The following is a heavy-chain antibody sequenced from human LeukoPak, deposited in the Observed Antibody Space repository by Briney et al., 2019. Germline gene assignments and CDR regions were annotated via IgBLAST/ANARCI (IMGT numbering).Heavy chain of an antibody. CDR3: ARGRFNYDSSGYSSFYY. D-gene: IGHD3-22*01. J-gene: IGHJ4*02. CDR1: GITFSSYW. CDR2: IKEDGSEK. Sequence: GGSLRLSCAASGITFSSYWMSWVRQAPGKGLEWVANIKEDGSEKYYVDSVKGRFTISRDNARNSLYLQMNSLRAEDTAVYYCARGRFNYDSSGYSSFYYWGQGTLVTVSS. V-gene: IGHV3-7*01.